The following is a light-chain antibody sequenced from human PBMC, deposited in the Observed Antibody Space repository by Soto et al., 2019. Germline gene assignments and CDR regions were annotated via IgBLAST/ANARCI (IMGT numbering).Light chain of an antibody. Sequence: DIVMTQSPLSLPVTPGEPASFSCRSSQSLLHSNAYNYLDWYLQKPGQSPQLLIYLGSNRASGVPDRFSGSGSGTDVTLKISRVEAEDVGVYYCMQALQTPYTFGQGTKLEIK. V-gene: IGKV2-28*01. CDR2: LGS. J-gene: IGKJ2*01. CDR3: MQALQTPYT. CDR1: QSLLHSNAYNY.